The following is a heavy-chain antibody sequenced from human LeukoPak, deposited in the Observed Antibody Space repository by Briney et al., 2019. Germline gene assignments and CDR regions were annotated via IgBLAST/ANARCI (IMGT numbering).Heavy chain of an antibody. J-gene: IGHJ4*02. CDR2: IWYDGSKT. CDR3: AKDYVRGRGYYYDSSGYYYEGY. V-gene: IGHV3-33*06. Sequence: GGSLRLSCAASGFTFSRYGMHWARRTPGRGLEWMAVIWYDGSKTYYGDSVKGRFTISRDNSKNTVYLQMNSLRSEDTAVYYCAKDYVRGRGYYYDSSGYYYEGYWGQGTLVTVSS. D-gene: IGHD3-22*01. CDR1: GFTFSRYG.